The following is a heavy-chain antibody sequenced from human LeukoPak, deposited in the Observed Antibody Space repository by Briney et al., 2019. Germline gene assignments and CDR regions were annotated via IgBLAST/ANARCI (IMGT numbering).Heavy chain of an antibody. V-gene: IGHV3-15*01. Sequence: GGSLTLSCAASGFTFSNAWMNWVRQAPGKGLEWVGRIKSKYVGGATDYAAPVKGRFTISRDDSKTTLFLQMNSLKSEDTAVYYCTTVVSISAAGGWGQGTLVTVSS. CDR3: TTVVSISAAGG. D-gene: IGHD6-13*01. CDR2: IKSKYVGGAT. CDR1: GFTFSNAW. J-gene: IGHJ4*02.